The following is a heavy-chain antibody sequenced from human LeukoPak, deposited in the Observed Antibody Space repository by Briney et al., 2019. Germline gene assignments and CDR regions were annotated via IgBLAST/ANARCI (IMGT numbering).Heavy chain of an antibody. CDR3: AKVVDDAFDI. V-gene: IGHV1-8*01. D-gene: IGHD2-15*01. Sequence: GASVTVSCKASGYIFTSYDINWVRQAPGQGLEWMGWMNPNSGNTGYAQKFQGRVTMNRNTSISTAYMELSSLRSEDTAVYYCAKVVDDAFDIWGQGTMVAVSS. CDR2: MNPNSGNT. CDR1: GYIFTSYD. J-gene: IGHJ3*02.